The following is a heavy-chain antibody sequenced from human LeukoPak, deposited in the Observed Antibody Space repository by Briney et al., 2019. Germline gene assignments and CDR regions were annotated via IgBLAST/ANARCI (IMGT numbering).Heavy chain of an antibody. Sequence: GGSLRLSCAASGFTFSSYAMHWVRQAPRKGVEWVAVISYDGSDKHYADSVKGRFTISRDNSKNTLYLQMNSLRAEDTAVYYCARVGGYSFGWVGPFDYWGQGTLVTVSS. V-gene: IGHV3-30*04. J-gene: IGHJ4*02. D-gene: IGHD5-18*01. CDR2: ISYDGSDK. CDR3: ARVGGYSFGWVGPFDY. CDR1: GFTFSSYA.